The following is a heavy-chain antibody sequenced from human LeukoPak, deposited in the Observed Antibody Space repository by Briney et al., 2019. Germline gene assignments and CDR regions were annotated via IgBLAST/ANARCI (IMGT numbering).Heavy chain of an antibody. Sequence: PGGSLRLSCAASGFTFSSYAMNWIRQPPGKGLEWIGYISYSGSTNYNPSLKSRVTISVDTSKNQFSLKLSSVTAADTAVYYCARGYSSGWYANWGQGTLVTVSS. CDR3: ARGYSSGWYAN. J-gene: IGHJ4*02. D-gene: IGHD6-19*01. CDR2: ISYSGST. V-gene: IGHV4-59*01. CDR1: GFTFSSYA.